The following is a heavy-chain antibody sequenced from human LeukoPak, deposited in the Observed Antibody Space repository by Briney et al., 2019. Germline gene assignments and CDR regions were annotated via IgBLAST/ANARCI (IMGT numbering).Heavy chain of an antibody. CDR1: GFTFSSYW. D-gene: IGHD2-2*03. V-gene: IGHV3-7*01. CDR3: ARVDIVVVPAAIFYYYYYMDV. CDR2: IKKDGSEK. J-gene: IGHJ6*03. Sequence: GGSLRLSCAASGFTFSSYWMSWVRQAPGKGLEWVANIKKDGSEKYYVDSVKGRFTISRDNAKNSLYLQMNSLRAEDTAVYYCARVDIVVVPAAIFYYYYYMDVWGKGTTVTVSS.